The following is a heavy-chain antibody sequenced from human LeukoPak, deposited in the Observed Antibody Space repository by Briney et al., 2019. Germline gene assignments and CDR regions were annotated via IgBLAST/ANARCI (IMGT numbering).Heavy chain of an antibody. J-gene: IGHJ4*02. V-gene: IGHV3-23*01. CDR2: ISGSGGST. D-gene: IGHD6-13*01. CDR3: AKVGRRGAAAGTSWGAFDY. Sequence: GGSLRLSCAASGFTFSSYAMSWVRQAPGKGLEWVSAISGSGGSTYYADSVKGRFTISRDNSKNTLYLQMNSLRAEDTAVYYCAKVGRRGAAAGTSWGAFDYWGQGTLVTVSS. CDR1: GFTFSSYA.